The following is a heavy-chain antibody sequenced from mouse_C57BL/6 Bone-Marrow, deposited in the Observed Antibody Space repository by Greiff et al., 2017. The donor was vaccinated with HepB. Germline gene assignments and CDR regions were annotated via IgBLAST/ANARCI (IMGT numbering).Heavy chain of an antibody. Sequence: VQRVESGPELVKPGASVKISCKASGYAFSSSWMNWVKQRPGKGLEWIGRIYPGDGDTNYNGKFKGKATLTADKSSSTAYMQLSSLTSEDSAVYFCARDYGGYYAMDYWGQGTSVTVSS. D-gene: IGHD1-1*01. CDR1: GYAFSSSW. CDR2: IYPGDGDT. J-gene: IGHJ4*01. V-gene: IGHV1-82*01. CDR3: ARDYGGYYAMDY.